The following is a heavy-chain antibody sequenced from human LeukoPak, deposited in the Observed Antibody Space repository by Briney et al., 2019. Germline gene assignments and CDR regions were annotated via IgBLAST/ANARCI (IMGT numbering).Heavy chain of an antibody. CDR1: GGTFSSYA. CDR3: ARPWQQLSQADAFDI. Sequence: GSSVKVSCKASGGTFSSYAISWVRQAPGRGLEWMGGIIPIFGTAKYPQKFQGRVTSTADESTSTAYMELSSLRSEDTAVYYCARPWQQLSQADAFDIWGQGTMVTVSS. CDR2: IIPIFGTA. V-gene: IGHV1-69*01. J-gene: IGHJ3*02. D-gene: IGHD6-13*01.